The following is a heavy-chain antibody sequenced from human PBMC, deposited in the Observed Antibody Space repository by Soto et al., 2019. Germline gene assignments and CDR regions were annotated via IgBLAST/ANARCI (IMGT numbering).Heavy chain of an antibody. Sequence: GGSLRLSCAASGFTFSSSSMNWVRQAPGKGLEWLSYISSSSSTIHYADSVKGRFTISRDNAKNSLYLQMNSLRDEDTAVYYCARDSIPVAGTARLGDYYYNGMDVWGQGTTVTVSS. CDR3: ARDSIPVAGTARLGDYYYNGMDV. D-gene: IGHD6-19*01. CDR1: GFTFSSSS. CDR2: ISSSSSTI. V-gene: IGHV3-48*02. J-gene: IGHJ6*02.